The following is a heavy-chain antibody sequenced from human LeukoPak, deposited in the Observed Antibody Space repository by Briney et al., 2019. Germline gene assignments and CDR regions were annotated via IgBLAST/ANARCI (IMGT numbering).Heavy chain of an antibody. CDR1: GFTFSSYG. Sequence: GGSLRLSCAASGFTFSSYGMHWVRQAPGKGLEWVAFIRYDGSNKYYAGSVKGRFTISRDNSKNTLYLQMNSLRAEDTAVYYCTGSRGVISYFDYWGQGTLVTVSS. J-gene: IGHJ4*02. D-gene: IGHD3-10*01. V-gene: IGHV3-30*02. CDR3: TGSRGVISYFDY. CDR2: IRYDGSNK.